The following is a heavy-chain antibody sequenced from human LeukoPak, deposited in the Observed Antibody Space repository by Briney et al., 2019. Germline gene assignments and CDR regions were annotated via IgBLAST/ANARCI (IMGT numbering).Heavy chain of an antibody. V-gene: IGHV4-59*01. Sequence: SETLSLTCTVSGGSISSYYWSWIRQPPGKGLEWIGYIYYSGSTNYNPSLKSRVTISVDTSKNQFSLKLSSVTAADTAVYHCARVSASNLVHYDFWSGSPIADDAFDIWGQGTMVTVSS. J-gene: IGHJ3*02. CDR2: IYYSGST. D-gene: IGHD3-3*01. CDR1: GGSISSYY. CDR3: ARVSASNLVHYDFWSGSPIADDAFDI.